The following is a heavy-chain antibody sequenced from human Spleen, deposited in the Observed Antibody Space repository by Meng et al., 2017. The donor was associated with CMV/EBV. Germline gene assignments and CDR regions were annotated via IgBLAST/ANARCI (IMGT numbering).Heavy chain of an antibody. V-gene: IGHV1-2*02. CDR2: IKPDSGGT. CDR3: ARDSFEFLGAIGWGAFDP. CDR1: GYTFIGYD. Sequence: ASVKVSCKASGYTFIGYDMHWVRQAPGQRLEWMGWIKPDSGGTNYAQKFQGRVTMTRDTSISTAYMELNSLTSDDTAVYYCARDSFEFLGAIGWGAFDPWGQGTLVTVSS. D-gene: IGHD3-16*01. J-gene: IGHJ5*02.